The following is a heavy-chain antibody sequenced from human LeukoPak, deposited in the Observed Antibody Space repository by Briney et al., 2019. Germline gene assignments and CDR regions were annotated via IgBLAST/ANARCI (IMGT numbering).Heavy chain of an antibody. CDR2: IYSGGGT. D-gene: IGHD3-22*01. J-gene: IGHJ4*02. CDR3: AKQAYDSPRTDFDY. CDR1: GVTVSSNH. Sequence: GGSLRLSCAVSGVTVSSNHMSWVRQAPGKGLEWVSAIYSGGGTYYADSVKGRFTLSRDISKNTLYLQMNSLRAEDTAIYYCAKQAYDSPRTDFDYWGQGTLVTVSS. V-gene: IGHV3-66*04.